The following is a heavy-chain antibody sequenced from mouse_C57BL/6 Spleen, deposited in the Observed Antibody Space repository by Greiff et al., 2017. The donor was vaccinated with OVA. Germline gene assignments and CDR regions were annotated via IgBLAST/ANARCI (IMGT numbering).Heavy chain of an antibody. D-gene: IGHD2-2*01. V-gene: IGHV1-69*01. CDR2: IDPSDSYT. Sequence: QVQLKQPGAELVMPGASVKLSCKASGYTFTSYWMHWVKQRPGQGLEWIGEIDPSDSYTNYNQKFKGKSTLTVDKSSSTAYMQLSSLTSEDSAVYYCARERLRLFAYWGQGTLVTVSA. J-gene: IGHJ3*01. CDR1: GYTFTSYW. CDR3: ARERLRLFAY.